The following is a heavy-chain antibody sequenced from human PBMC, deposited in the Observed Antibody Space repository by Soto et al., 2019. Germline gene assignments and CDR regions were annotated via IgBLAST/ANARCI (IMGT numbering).Heavy chain of an antibody. CDR3: ARERCRSNSCYAAFDI. J-gene: IGHJ3*02. D-gene: IGHD2-2*01. Sequence: TGGSLRLSCAASGFTFSAHSMNWVRQAPGKGLEWVSSISDSGSYTYYGDSVKGRFTISRDNAKNSLYLQMNSLRAEDTAMYYCARERCRSNSCYAAFDIWGKGTMVTVSS. V-gene: IGHV3-21*06. CDR1: GFTFSAHS. CDR2: ISDSGSYT.